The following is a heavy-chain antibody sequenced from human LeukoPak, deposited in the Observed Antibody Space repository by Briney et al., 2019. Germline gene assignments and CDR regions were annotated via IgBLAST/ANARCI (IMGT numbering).Heavy chain of an antibody. J-gene: IGHJ4*02. Sequence: GGSLRLSCAASGFAFSAYSMTWVRQAPGKGLVWVSRLNSDGSSANYADSVKGRFTISRDNAKNTLYLQMNSLRAEDTAVYYCARGYGSYQDYWGQGTLVTVSS. CDR1: GFAFSAYS. CDR3: ARGYGSYQDY. CDR2: LNSDGSSA. D-gene: IGHD1-26*01. V-gene: IGHV3-74*01.